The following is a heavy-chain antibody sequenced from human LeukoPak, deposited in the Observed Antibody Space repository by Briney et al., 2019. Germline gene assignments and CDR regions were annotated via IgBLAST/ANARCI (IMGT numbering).Heavy chain of an antibody. CDR1: GASISPYY. Sequence: RTSETLSLTCNVSGASISPYYWTWIRQPAGKGLEWIGHIYSSGSTNYNPSLKSRVTMSSDTSKSQFSLKLNSVTAADTAVYYCAKEGMIRGVIDYWGQGALVTVSS. V-gene: IGHV4-4*07. J-gene: IGHJ4*02. CDR2: IYSSGST. D-gene: IGHD3-10*01. CDR3: AKEGMIRGVIDY.